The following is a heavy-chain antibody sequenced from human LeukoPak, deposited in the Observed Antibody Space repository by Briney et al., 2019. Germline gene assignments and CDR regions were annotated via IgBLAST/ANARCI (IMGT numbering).Heavy chain of an antibody. Sequence: PGGSLRLSCAASGFTVSRNYMSWVRQAPGKGLEWVSVIYSGGSTYYADSVKGRFTISRDNSKNTLYLQMNSLRAEDTAVYYCARDRDGDYYFDYWGQGTLVTVSS. V-gene: IGHV3-66*01. CDR3: ARDRDGDYYFDY. CDR2: IYSGGST. J-gene: IGHJ4*02. CDR1: GFTVSRNY. D-gene: IGHD5-24*01.